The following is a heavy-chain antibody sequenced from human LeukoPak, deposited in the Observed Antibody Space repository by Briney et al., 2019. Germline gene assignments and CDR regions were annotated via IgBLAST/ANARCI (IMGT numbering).Heavy chain of an antibody. V-gene: IGHV4-59*01. CDR2: IYYSGST. D-gene: IGHD2-2*01. CDR1: GGSISSYY. CDR3: ARGRYCSSTSCYGFDP. J-gene: IGHJ5*02. Sequence: SETLSLTCTVSGGSISSYYWSWIRQPPGKGLEWIGYIYYSGSTNYNPSLKSRVTISVDTSKNQFSLKLSSVTAADTAVYYCARGRYCSSTSCYGFDPWGQGTLATVSS.